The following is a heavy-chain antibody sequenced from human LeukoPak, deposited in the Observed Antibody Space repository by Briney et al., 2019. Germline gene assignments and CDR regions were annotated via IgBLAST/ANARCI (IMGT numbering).Heavy chain of an antibody. CDR2: IKSKTVGGTT. D-gene: IGHD6-19*01. J-gene: IGHJ4*02. CDR1: GLSVSSNY. CDR3: ATERAWRSGSYDYYFDY. Sequence: TGGSLRLSCVASGLSVSSNYMSWVRQAPGRGLGWVGRIKSKTVGGTTDYAAPVNGRFTISRDDSQNTVYLQMNSLKTEDTAVYYCATERAWRSGSYDYYFDYWGQGTLVTVSS. V-gene: IGHV3-15*01.